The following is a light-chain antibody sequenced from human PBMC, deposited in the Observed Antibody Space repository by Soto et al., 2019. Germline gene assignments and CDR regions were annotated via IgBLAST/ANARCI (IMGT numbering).Light chain of an antibody. CDR2: DVS. CDR1: SSDVGGYKY. V-gene: IGLV2-11*01. CDR3: CSYAGSFVV. Sequence: QSALTQPRSVSGSPGQSVTISCTGTSSDVGGYKYVSWYQQHPGKAPKVMIYDVSNRPSGVPDRFSGSKSGNTASLTTSGLQAEDEADYYCCSYAGSFVVFGGGTKLTVL. J-gene: IGLJ2*01.